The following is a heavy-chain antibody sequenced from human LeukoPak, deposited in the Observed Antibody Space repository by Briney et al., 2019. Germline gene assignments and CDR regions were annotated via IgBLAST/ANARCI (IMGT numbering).Heavy chain of an antibody. CDR3: ASLTGYPNWFDP. CDR2: INHSGST. CDR1: GGSFSGYY. J-gene: IGHJ5*02. Sequence: SETLSLTCAVYGGSFSGYYWSWIRQPPGKGLEWIGEINHSGSTNYNPSLKSRVTISVDTSKNQFSLKLSSVTAADTAVYYCASLTGYPNWFDPWGQGTLVTVSS. D-gene: IGHD3-9*01. V-gene: IGHV4-34*01.